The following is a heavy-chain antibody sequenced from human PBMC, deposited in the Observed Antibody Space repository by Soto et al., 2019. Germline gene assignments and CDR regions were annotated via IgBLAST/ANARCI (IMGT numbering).Heavy chain of an antibody. J-gene: IGHJ4*02. V-gene: IGHV4-59*08. CDR1: GGSFSPNY. CDR2: IYYSGTTT. D-gene: IGHD1-26*01. Sequence: SETLSLTCTVSGGSFSPNYWSWIRQPPGKGLEWVGYIYYSGTTTNYNPSLKSRVTLSVDTSKNQFSLKLSSVTAADTAVYYCARLGGSYAVPHFDYWGQGLTVTVSS. CDR3: ARLGGSYAVPHFDY.